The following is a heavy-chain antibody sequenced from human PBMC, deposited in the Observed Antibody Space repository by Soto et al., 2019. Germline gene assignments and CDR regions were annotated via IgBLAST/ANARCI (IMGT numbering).Heavy chain of an antibody. CDR1: GGSISNDY. Sequence: PSETLSLTCTVSGGSISNDYWSWIRQPPGKGLEWVGYIYYTGSTSYNPSLKSRVAMSVDTSKKQISLKLTSVTAADTAVYYCAREYTRWFDPWGQGTLVTVS. CDR3: AREYTRWFDP. V-gene: IGHV4-59*01. CDR2: IYYTGST. J-gene: IGHJ5*02. D-gene: IGHD1-20*01.